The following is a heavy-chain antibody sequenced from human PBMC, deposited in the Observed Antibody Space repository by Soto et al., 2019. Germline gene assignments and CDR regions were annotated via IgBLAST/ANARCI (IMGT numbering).Heavy chain of an antibody. CDR3: ARDHPHSYGVYYFDY. CDR1: GGSISSVGYY. V-gene: IGHV4-61*08. J-gene: IGHJ4*02. Sequence: SETLSLTCAVSGGSISSVGYYWGWIRQHPGKGLEWIGYIYSSGSTHYNPSLQNRVTISIDTSKNQVSLKVNSVTAADTAVYYCARDHPHSYGVYYFDYWGQGTPVTVS. CDR2: IYSSGST. D-gene: IGHD5-18*01.